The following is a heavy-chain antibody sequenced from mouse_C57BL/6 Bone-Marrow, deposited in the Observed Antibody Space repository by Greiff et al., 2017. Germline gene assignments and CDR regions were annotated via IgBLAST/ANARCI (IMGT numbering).Heavy chain of an antibody. CDR3: ARRHYYSNYCFAY. J-gene: IGHJ3*01. D-gene: IGHD2-5*01. Sequence: VQLQQPGAELVKPGASVKLSCKASGYTFTSYWMQWVKQRPGQGLEWIGEIDPSDSYTNYNQKFKGKATLTVDTSSSTAYMQLSSLTSEDSAVYYCARRHYYSNYCFAYWGQGTLVTVSA. CDR2: IDPSDSYT. CDR1: GYTFTSYW. V-gene: IGHV1-50*01.